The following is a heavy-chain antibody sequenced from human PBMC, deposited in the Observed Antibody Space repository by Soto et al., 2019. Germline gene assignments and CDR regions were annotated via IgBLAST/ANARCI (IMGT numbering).Heavy chain of an antibody. CDR1: GFTFSSYS. Sequence: GGSLRLSCAASGFTFSSYSMNWVRQAPGKGLEWVSSISSSSSYIYYADSVKGRFTISRDNAKNSLYLQMNSLRAEDTAVYYCASHPRDSSGYWYYFYYWGQGTLVTVSS. J-gene: IGHJ4*02. D-gene: IGHD3-22*01. V-gene: IGHV3-21*01. CDR2: ISSSSSYI. CDR3: ASHPRDSSGYWYYFYY.